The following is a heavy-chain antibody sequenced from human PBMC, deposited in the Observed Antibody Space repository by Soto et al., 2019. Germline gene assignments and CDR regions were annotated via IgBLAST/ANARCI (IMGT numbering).Heavy chain of an antibody. CDR2: INAGNGNT. J-gene: IGHJ3*02. Sequence: GASVKVSCKASGYTFTSYAMHWVRQAPGQRLEWMGWINAGNGNTKYSQKFQGRVTITRDTSASTAYMELSSLRSEDTAVYYCARDYCFNATGTRENAFHTRGQGTM. CDR3: ARDYCFNATGTRENAFHT. CDR1: GYTFTSYA. V-gene: IGHV1-3*01. D-gene: IGHD2-8*01.